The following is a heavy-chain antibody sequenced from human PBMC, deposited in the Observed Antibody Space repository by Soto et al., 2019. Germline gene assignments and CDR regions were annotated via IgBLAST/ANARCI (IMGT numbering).Heavy chain of an antibody. V-gene: IGHV4-39*01. CDR3: ARLLYSGYDWRPNWFDP. CDR1: GCSISSSSYY. J-gene: IGHJ5*02. Sequence: PSETLSLTCTVSGCSISSSSYYWGWIRQHPGKGLEWIGSIYYSGSTYYNPSLKSRVTISVDTSKNQFSLKLSSVTAADTAVYYCARLLYSGYDWRPNWFDPWGQGTLVTVSS. CDR2: IYYSGST. D-gene: IGHD5-12*01.